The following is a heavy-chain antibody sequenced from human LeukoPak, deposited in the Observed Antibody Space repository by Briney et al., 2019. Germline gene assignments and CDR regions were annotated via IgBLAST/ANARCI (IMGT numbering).Heavy chain of an antibody. CDR2: INPYNGNT. CDR3: ARPATTVTSPFDY. J-gene: IGHJ4*02. D-gene: IGHD4-17*01. Sequence: ASVKVSCKASVYTFTTYAISWVRQAPGQGLEWMGWINPYNGNTDYARKLQGRVTMTTDASTSTAYMELTSLSSDDTALYYCARPATTVTSPFDYWGQGTLVTVSS. V-gene: IGHV1-18*01. CDR1: VYTFTTYA.